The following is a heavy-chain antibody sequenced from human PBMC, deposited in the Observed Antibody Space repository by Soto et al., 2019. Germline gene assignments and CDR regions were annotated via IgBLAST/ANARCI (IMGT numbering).Heavy chain of an antibody. Sequence: SETLSLSCTVSGGSISSYYWSWIRQPPGKGLEWIGYIYYSGSTNYNPSLKSRVTISVDTSKNQFSLKLSSVTAADTAVYYCSMEPGDMDVWGRGTTVTVSS. CDR3: SMEPGDMDV. CDR1: GGSISSYY. CDR2: IYYSGST. V-gene: IGHV4-59*08. D-gene: IGHD1-1*01. J-gene: IGHJ6*03.